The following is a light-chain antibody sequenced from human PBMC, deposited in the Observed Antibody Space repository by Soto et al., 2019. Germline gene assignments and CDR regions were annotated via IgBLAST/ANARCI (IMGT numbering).Light chain of an antibody. J-gene: IGLJ1*01. CDR3: SSYTSSSTPYV. CDR2: EVS. Sequence: QSAPTQPASLSGSPGQSITISCTGTSRDDCGYNYVSWYQQHPGKAPQLMIYEVSNRPSGVSNRFSGSKSGNSASLSISGIPAEDEAAYYCSSYTSSSTPYVFVSVTKLTVL. CDR1: SRDDCGYNY. V-gene: IGLV2-14*01.